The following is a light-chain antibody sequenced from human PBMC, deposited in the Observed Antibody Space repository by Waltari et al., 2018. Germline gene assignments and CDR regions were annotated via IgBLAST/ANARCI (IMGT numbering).Light chain of an antibody. Sequence: QSAPTQPASVSGSPGQSITISCTGTNSDVGRYNLVSWYQQNPDKAPKLIIYDVTERPSGVSDRLPGSKSGNTASLTISGLQAEDEADYYCCSYAGSFTWVFGGGTKLTVL. CDR2: DVT. CDR3: CSYAGSFTWV. J-gene: IGLJ3*02. V-gene: IGLV2-23*02. CDR1: NSDVGRYNL.